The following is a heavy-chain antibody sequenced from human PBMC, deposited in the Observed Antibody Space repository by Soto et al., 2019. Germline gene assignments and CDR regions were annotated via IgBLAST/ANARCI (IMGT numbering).Heavy chain of an antibody. CDR1: GGTFSSYA. CDR2: IIPIFGTA. J-gene: IGHJ6*02. CDR3: ARGKGMDENYYYYGMDI. V-gene: IGHV1-69*13. Sequence: SVKVSCKASGGTFSSYAISWVRQAPGQGLEWMGGIIPIFGTANYAQKFQGRVTITADESTSTAYMELSSLRSEDTAVYYCARGKGMDENYYYYGMDIWGQGTTVTVSS.